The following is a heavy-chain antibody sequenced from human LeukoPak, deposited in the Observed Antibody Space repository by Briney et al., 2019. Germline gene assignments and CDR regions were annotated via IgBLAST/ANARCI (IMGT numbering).Heavy chain of an antibody. D-gene: IGHD4-17*01. CDR1: GFTLSDYY. J-gene: IGHJ4*02. CDR2: ISSSSSYT. CDR3: ARDLGVTTNDY. V-gene: IGHV3-11*06. Sequence: GGSLRLSCAASGFTLSDYYMSWIRQAPGKGLEWVSYISSSSSYTNYADSVKGRFTISRDNSKNTLYLQMNSLRAEDTAVYYCARDLGVTTNDYWGQGTLVTVSS.